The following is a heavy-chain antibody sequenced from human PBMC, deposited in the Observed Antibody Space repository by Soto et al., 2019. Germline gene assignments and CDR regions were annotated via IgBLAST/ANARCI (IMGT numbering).Heavy chain of an antibody. V-gene: IGHV4-39*01. CDR3: VRFWPPPDSDLLTAYSDAFDY. J-gene: IGHJ4*02. Sequence: QLQLQESGPGLVKPSETLSLTCTVSGGSISSDTYYWGWIRQSPEKGLEWIESGSYSGSTYYNPTLQCRVTISVDTSKSQFSLQLRSVTAADTAVYYCVRFWPPPDSDLLTAYSDAFDYWGQGTLVTVSS. D-gene: IGHD3-9*01. CDR2: GSYSGST. CDR1: GGSISSDTYY.